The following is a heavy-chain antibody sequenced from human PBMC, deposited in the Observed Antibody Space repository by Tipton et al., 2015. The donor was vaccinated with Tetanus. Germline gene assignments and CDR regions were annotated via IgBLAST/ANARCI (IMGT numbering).Heavy chain of an antibody. J-gene: IGHJ4*02. CDR1: GGSISSGGFF. V-gene: IGHV4-30-4*08. CDR3: ARAAGFLGLTHDF. CDR2: VYYSGDT. D-gene: IGHD2/OR15-2a*01. Sequence: GLVKPSQTLSVTCTVSGGSISSGGFFWNWLRQSPGKGLEWIGYVYYSGDTYYNPSFKGRVTISVDTSKNQFSLKLTSVTAADTAVYYCARAAGFLGLTHDFWGRGTLVSVSS.